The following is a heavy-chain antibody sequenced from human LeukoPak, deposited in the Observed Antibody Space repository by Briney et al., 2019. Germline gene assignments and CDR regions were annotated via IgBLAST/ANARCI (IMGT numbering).Heavy chain of an antibody. CDR2: IYSNGNT. J-gene: IGHJ4*02. CDR3: ARGGWADWFPCDY. D-gene: IGHD3-9*01. Sequence: PSETLSLTCNVSGDSISNYYWNWIRQPAGKGLEWIGRIYSNGNTNYNPSLTSRVTMSLDTSKNQVSLKVNSMTAADTAVYFCARGGWADWFPCDYWGQGTLVTVSS. V-gene: IGHV4-4*07. CDR1: GDSISNYY.